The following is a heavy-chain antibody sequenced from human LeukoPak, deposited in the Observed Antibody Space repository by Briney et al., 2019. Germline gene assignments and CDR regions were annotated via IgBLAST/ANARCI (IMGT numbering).Heavy chain of an antibody. V-gene: IGHV1-2*02. CDR3: ARGVSSGTYYKSHYYYYMDV. J-gene: IGHJ6*03. CDR2: INPNSGGT. Sequence: ASVKVSCKPSGYTFTDYYMHWVRQAPGQGLEWMGWINPNSGGTNYAQKFQGRVTITADESTSTAYMELSSLRSEDTAVYFCARGVSSGTYYKSHYYYYMDVWGKGTSVTISS. D-gene: IGHD3-10*01. CDR1: GYTFTDYY.